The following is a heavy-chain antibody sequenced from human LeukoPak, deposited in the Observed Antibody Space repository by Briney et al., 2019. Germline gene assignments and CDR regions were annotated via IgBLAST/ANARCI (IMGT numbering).Heavy chain of an antibody. CDR3: ARRDCTTGACRFDD. Sequence: ASVKVSCKASGHTFTNDEIHWVRQATGQGLEWMGWMNPSSGNTGYAQKFQGRLTMTRNTSISTAYMDLSSPRSDDTAVYYCARRDCTTGACRFDDWGQGTRVSVSP. J-gene: IGHJ4*02. CDR2: MNPSSGNT. D-gene: IGHD2-8*01. CDR1: GHTFTNDE. V-gene: IGHV1-8*01.